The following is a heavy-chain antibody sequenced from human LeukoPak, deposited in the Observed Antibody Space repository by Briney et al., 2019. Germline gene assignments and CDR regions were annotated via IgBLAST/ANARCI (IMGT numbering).Heavy chain of an antibody. CDR2: ISSSGSTI. J-gene: IGHJ3*02. D-gene: IGHD3-22*01. CDR1: GFTFSDYY. Sequence: GGSLRLSCAASGFTFSDYYMSWIRQAPGKGLEWVSYISSSGSTIYYADSVKGRFTISRDNAKNSLYLQMNSLRAEDTAVYYCACIMYYYDSSGQEEGDAFDIWGQGTMVTVSS. CDR3: ACIMYYYDSSGQEEGDAFDI. V-gene: IGHV3-11*04.